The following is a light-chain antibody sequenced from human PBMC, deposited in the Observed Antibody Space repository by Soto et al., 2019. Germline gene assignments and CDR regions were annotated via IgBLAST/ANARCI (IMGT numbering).Light chain of an antibody. Sequence: EIVMTQSPGTLSLSPVERATLSFMASQSVSSSFVAWFPQKAGQAPRLLIYGTSSRATGIPDRFSGSGSGTEFTLTINSLQAEDCAVYYCQQYNSWPPITCGQGTRLEIK. J-gene: IGKJ5*01. CDR3: QQYNSWPPIT. V-gene: IGKV3D-15*01. CDR1: QSVSSS. CDR2: GTS.